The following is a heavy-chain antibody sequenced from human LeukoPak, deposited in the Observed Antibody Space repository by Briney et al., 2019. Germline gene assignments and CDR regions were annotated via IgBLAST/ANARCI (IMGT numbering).Heavy chain of an antibody. J-gene: IGHJ4*02. CDR2: IIPIFGTA. V-gene: IGHV1-69*13. CDR1: GGTFSSYA. D-gene: IGHD3-22*01. CDR3: AREGYYDSSGYYPFDY. Sequence: SVKVSCKASGGTFSSYAISWVRRAPGQGLEWMGGIIPIFGTANYAQKFQGRVTITADESTSTAYMELSSLRSEDTAVYYCAREGYYDSSGYYPFDYWGQGTLVTVSS.